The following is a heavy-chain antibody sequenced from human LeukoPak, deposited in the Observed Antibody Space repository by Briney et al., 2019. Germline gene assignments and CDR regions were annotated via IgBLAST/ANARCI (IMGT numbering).Heavy chain of an antibody. CDR2: INTNTGNP. D-gene: IGHD7-27*01. CDR3: ARDSVTGDRSFDY. J-gene: IGHJ4*02. V-gene: IGHV7-4-1*01. CDR1: GYTFTNYA. Sequence: ASVKVSCKASGYTFTNYAMNWVRQAPGQGLEWMGWINTNTGNPTYAQGFTGRFVFSLDTSVSTAYLQIGSLKAEDTAVYYCARDSVTGDRSFDYWGQGTLVTVSS.